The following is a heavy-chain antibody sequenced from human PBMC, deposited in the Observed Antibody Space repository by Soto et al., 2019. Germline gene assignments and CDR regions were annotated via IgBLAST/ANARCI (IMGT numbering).Heavy chain of an antibody. CDR3: ARDSYDILTGYYNDDYYYYMDV. CDR1: GYTFTSYY. Sequence: ASVEVACKASGYTFTSYYMHWVRQAPGQGPEWMGIINPSGGSTSYAQKFQGRVTMTRDTSTSTVYMELSSLRSEDTAVYYCARDSYDILTGYYNDDYYYYMDVWGKGTTVTVSS. D-gene: IGHD3-9*01. CDR2: INPSGGST. V-gene: IGHV1-46*03. J-gene: IGHJ6*03.